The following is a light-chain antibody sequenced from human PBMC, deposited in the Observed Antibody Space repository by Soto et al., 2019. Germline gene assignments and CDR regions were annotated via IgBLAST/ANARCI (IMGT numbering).Light chain of an antibody. CDR3: QQRTSSIT. Sequence: LSRSPATLSLSPGERASLSCRASQSVSSYLAWYQQKPGQAPRLLIYDASNRATGIPARFSGSGSGTDFTLTISGLEPEDFVVYYCQQRTSSITFGQGTRLEIK. CDR1: QSVSSY. J-gene: IGKJ5*01. V-gene: IGKV3-11*01. CDR2: DAS.